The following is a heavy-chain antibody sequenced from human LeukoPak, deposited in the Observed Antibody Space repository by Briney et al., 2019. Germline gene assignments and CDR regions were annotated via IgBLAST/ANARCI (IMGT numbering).Heavy chain of an antibody. Sequence: ASVKVSCKVSGYTLTESSMHWVRQAPGKGLEWMGGFDPEDGETIYAQKFQGRVTMTEDTSTDTAYMELSSLRSEDTAVYYCATAPLYSSGWYSDYWGQGTLVTVSS. D-gene: IGHD6-19*01. J-gene: IGHJ4*02. V-gene: IGHV1-24*01. CDR3: ATAPLYSSGWYSDY. CDR2: FDPEDGET. CDR1: GYTLTESS.